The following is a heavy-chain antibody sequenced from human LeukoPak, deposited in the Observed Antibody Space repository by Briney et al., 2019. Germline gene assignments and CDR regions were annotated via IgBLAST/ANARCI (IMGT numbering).Heavy chain of an antibody. D-gene: IGHD1-14*01. J-gene: IGHJ4*02. CDR2: INQDGSEK. V-gene: IGHV3-7*01. CDR1: GFTFSNHW. CDR3: ARDSYRALEY. Sequence: PGGSLRRSCAASGFTFSNHWMSWVRQAPGKGLEWVAHINQDGSEKYYVDSVKGRFTISRDNAEKSLFLQMNSLRVDDTAVYYCARDSYRALEYWGQGDLVTVSS.